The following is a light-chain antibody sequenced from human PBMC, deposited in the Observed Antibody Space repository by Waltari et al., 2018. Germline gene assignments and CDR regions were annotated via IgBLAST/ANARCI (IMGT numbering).Light chain of an antibody. CDR1: TGAVTSGHS. V-gene: IGLV7-46*01. CDR2: DTS. Sequence: QAVVTQEPSLTVSPGGTVTLTCGSSTGAVTSGHSPYWFQQKPGQAPRTLIYDTSNKHSWTPARFSGSLRGGKAALTLSGAQPEDEAEYYCLLSYSGARVVFGGGTKLTVL. J-gene: IGLJ2*01. CDR3: LLSYSGARVV.